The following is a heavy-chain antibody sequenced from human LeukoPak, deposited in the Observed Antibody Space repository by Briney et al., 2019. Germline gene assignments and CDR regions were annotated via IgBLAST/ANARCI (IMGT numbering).Heavy chain of an antibody. CDR1: GYTLTSYY. J-gene: IGHJ4*02. Sequence: ASVKVSCKASGYTLTSYYMHWVRQAPGQGLEWMGIINPSGGSTSYAQKFQGRVTMTRDTSTSTVYMELSSLRSEDTAVYYCARRHSGYDLALGFDYWGQGTLVTVSS. CDR3: ARRHSGYDLALGFDY. CDR2: INPSGGST. D-gene: IGHD5-12*01. V-gene: IGHV1-46*01.